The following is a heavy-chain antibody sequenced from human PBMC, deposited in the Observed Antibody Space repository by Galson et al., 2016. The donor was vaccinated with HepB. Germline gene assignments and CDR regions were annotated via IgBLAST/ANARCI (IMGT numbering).Heavy chain of an antibody. CDR2: IFYNVST. Sequence: TLSLTCSVSGGSISSGDYYWSWIRQHPGKGLEWIGYIFYNVSTYYNPSLKSRLTMSVDTSQNQFSLKVTSVTAADTAVYYCARGLPPDVWGQGTTVTVSS. J-gene: IGHJ6*02. CDR1: GGSISSGDYY. D-gene: IGHD3-16*01. CDR3: ARGLPPDV. V-gene: IGHV4-31*03.